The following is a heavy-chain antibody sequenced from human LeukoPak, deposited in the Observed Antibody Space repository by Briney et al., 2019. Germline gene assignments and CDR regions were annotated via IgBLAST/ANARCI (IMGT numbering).Heavy chain of an antibody. CDR2: ISAYNGNT. D-gene: IGHD3-9*01. V-gene: IGHV1-18*01. CDR1: GYTFTSYG. Sequence: ASVKVSCKASGYTFTSYGISWVRQAPGQGLEWMGWISAYNGNTNYAQKLQGRVTMTTDTSTSTAYMELRSLRSDDTAVYYCARRTDILTGYPYDAFDIWGQGTMVTVSS. J-gene: IGHJ3*02. CDR3: ARRTDILTGYPYDAFDI.